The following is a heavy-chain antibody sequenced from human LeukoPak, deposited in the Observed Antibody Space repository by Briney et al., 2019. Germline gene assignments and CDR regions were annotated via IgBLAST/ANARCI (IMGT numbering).Heavy chain of an antibody. J-gene: IGHJ4*02. CDR1: GGSISSYY. Sequence: SETLSLTCTVSGGSISSYYWSWIRQPPGKGLEWIGYISYSGSTNYNPSLKSRVTIPVDTSRNQFSLKLSSVTAADTAVYYCARGRLGGSGSYYNVLDYWGQGTLVTVSS. D-gene: IGHD3-10*01. CDR3: ARGRLGGSGSYYNVLDY. CDR2: ISYSGST. V-gene: IGHV4-59*01.